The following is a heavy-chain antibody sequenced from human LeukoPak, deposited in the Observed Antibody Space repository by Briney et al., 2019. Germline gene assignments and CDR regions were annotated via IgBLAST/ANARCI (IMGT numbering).Heavy chain of an antibody. V-gene: IGHV5-51*01. CDR2: IYPGDSDT. D-gene: IGHD3-22*01. J-gene: IGHJ3*02. CDR3: ARPIADSSGYYYTGAFDI. Sequence: SLQISCNGSGYSFTSYWIGWVRPMPGKGLEWMGIIYPGDSDTCYSPSLQGHVTISADNSISTAYLQWTNLRAPDSAIQYYARPIADSSGYYYTGAFDIWGQGTMVTVSS. CDR1: GYSFTSYW.